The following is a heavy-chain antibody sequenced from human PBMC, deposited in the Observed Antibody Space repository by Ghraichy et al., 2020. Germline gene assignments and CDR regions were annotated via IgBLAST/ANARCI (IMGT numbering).Heavy chain of an antibody. J-gene: IGHJ4*02. CDR1: GYTFTSYY. CDR2: INPSGGST. D-gene: IGHD5-12*01. Sequence: ASVKVSCKASGYTFTSYYLHWVRQAPGQGLEWMGIINPSGGSTRYAQRFQGRVTMTRDTSTSTIYMDLSSLRSEDTAVYYCARLGGYSGYEGMGEFDYWGQGTLVTVSS. CDR3: ARLGGYSGYEGMGEFDY. V-gene: IGHV1-46*01.